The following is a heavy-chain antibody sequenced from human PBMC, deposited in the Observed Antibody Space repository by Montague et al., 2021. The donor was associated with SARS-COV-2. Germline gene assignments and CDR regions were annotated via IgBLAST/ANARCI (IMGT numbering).Heavy chain of an antibody. CDR1: GGSFSVYY. J-gene: IGHJ3*02. D-gene: IGHD1-1*01. V-gene: IGHV4-34*01. CDR3: AREREVERAARTLVAFDM. Sequence: SETLSLTCAIYGGSFSVYYWSWLRQSPRSGLEWIAEIGQSGTAHYNPSLESRVSISIDTSRNQFTLKLSSVTAADTAMYYCAREREVERAARTLVAFDMWGQGTMVTVSS. CDR2: IGQSGTA.